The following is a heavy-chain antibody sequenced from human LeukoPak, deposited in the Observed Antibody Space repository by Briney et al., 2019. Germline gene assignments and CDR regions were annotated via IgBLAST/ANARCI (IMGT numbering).Heavy chain of an antibody. CDR1: GGSISSGGYY. CDR2: IYYSGST. V-gene: IGHV4-31*03. Sequence: PSETLSLTCTVSGGSISSGGYYWSWIRQHPGKGLEWIGYIYYSGSTYYNPSLKSRVTISVDTSKNQFSLKLSSVTAADTAVYYCARGHGVVPQVGSYWFDPWGQGTLVTVSS. D-gene: IGHD3-22*01. CDR3: ARGHGVVPQVGSYWFDP. J-gene: IGHJ5*02.